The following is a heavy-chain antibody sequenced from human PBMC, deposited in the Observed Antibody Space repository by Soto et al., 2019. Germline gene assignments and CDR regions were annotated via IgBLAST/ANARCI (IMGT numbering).Heavy chain of an antibody. CDR1: GGSIYTYY. D-gene: IGHD1-1*01. J-gene: IGHJ4*02. V-gene: IGHV4-59*01. CDR2: ISDGGST. CDR3: ARVQAGTIDY. Sequence: SETLSLTCNVSGGSIYTYYWNWIRQSPGKGLEWIGYISDGGSTNYNPSLKSRVTISVDTSKNQFSLKLSSVSAADTAMYYCARVQAGTIDYWGQGALVTVSS.